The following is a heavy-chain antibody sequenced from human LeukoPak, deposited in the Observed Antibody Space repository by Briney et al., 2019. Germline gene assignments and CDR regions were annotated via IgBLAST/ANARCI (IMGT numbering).Heavy chain of an antibody. CDR2: ISAYNGNT. Sequence: ASVKVSCKASGYTFTSYGISWVRQAPGQGLEWMGWISAYNGNTNYAQKLQGRVTMTTDTSTSTAYMELRSLRSDDTAVYYCARGGPGGYCSSTSCHMHYYYYMDVWGKGTTVTVSS. CDR3: ARGGPGGYCSSTSCHMHYYYYMDV. J-gene: IGHJ6*03. CDR1: GYTFTSYG. V-gene: IGHV1-18*01. D-gene: IGHD2-2*02.